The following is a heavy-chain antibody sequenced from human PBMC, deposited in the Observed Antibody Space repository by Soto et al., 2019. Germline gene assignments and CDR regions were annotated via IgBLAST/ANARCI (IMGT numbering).Heavy chain of an antibody. CDR2: ISYDSSNK. Sequence: VQLLESGGGLIQPGGSLRLSCAASGFTFSYGIHWLRQAPGKGLEWVAYISYDSSNKFYGDSVKGRFTISRDNSTRTRFLQRKSLRAEETAVYYCAKLVIGYCSGNTCDDYWGQGTLVAVSS. CDR1: GFTFSYG. CDR3: AKLVIGYCSGNTCDDY. V-gene: IGHV3-30*18. J-gene: IGHJ4*02. D-gene: IGHD2-15*01.